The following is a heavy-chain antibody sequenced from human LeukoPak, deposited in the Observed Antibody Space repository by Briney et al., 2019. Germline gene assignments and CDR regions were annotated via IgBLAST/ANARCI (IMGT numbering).Heavy chain of an antibody. CDR1: GPIVSTNC. CDR2: LYVNENR. CDR3: ARARDSGGWYTDYYYYYMDV. J-gene: IGHJ6*03. D-gene: IGHD6-19*01. Sequence: GGSLRLSCAVSGPIVSTNCMSWVRQAPGKGLEWISILYVNENRYYADSVRGRFIISRDTSKNTLYLQMNSLRAEDTAMYYYARARDSGGWYTDYYYYYMDVWGKGTTVTVSS. V-gene: IGHV3-53*01.